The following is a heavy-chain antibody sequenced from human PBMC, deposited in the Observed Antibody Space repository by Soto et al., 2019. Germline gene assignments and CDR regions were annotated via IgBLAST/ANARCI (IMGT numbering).Heavy chain of an antibody. V-gene: IGHV3-11*06. CDR1: GFTFSDYY. Sequence: GGSLRLSCAASGFTFSDYYMSWIRQAPGKGLEWVSYISSSSSYTNYADSVKGRFTISRDNAKNSLYLQMNSLRAEDTAVYYCARLLYSGSYSVDYWGQGTLVTVSS. D-gene: IGHD1-26*01. CDR2: ISSSSSYT. J-gene: IGHJ4*02. CDR3: ARLLYSGSYSVDY.